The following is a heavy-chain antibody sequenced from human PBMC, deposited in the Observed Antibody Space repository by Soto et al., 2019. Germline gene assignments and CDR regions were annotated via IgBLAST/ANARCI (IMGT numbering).Heavy chain of an antibody. CDR2: ISAYNGNT. V-gene: IGHV1-18*04. D-gene: IGHD6-6*01. J-gene: IGHJ6*02. CDR3: ARDEGEGYSSSSGSIYYYYGMDV. CDR1: GYTFTSYG. Sequence: ASVKVSCKASGYTFTSYGISWVRQAPGQGLEGMGWISAYNGNTNYAQKLQGRVTMTTDTSTSTAYMELRSLRSDDTAVYYCARDEGEGYSSSSGSIYYYYGMDVWGQGSTMTF.